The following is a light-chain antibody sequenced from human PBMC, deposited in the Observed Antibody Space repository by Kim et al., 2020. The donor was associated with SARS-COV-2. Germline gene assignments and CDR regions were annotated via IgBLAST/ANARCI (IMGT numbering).Light chain of an antibody. V-gene: IGKV1D-16*01. Sequence: DIQMTQSPSSLSASVGDRVTITCRASQGVSIWLAWYQQKPEKAPKCLIYAASSLQSGVPSRFSGSGSGTDFTLTISNLQPEDFATYDCQQYDSYPRSFGQGTRVEIK. CDR1: QGVSIW. CDR2: AAS. CDR3: QQYDSYPRS. J-gene: IGKJ1*01.